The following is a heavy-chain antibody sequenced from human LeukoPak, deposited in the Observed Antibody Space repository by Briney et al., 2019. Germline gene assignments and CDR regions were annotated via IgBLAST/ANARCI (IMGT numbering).Heavy chain of an antibody. CDR2: INHSGST. Sequence: PSETLSVTCAVYGGSFSGYYWSWIRQPPGKGLEWIGEINHSGSTNYNPSLQSRVTISVDTSKNQFSLKLSSVTAADTAVYYCASSGGIAVADPTPDYWGQENRDTVSS. V-gene: IGHV4-34*01. CDR3: ASSGGIAVADPTPDY. J-gene: IGHJ4*02. D-gene: IGHD6-19*01. CDR1: GGSFSGYY.